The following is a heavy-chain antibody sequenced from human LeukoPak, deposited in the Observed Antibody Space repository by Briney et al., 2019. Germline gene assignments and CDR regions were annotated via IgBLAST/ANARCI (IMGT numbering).Heavy chain of an antibody. J-gene: IGHJ4*02. V-gene: IGHV3-30-3*01. D-gene: IGHD5-12*01. CDR3: ARPREGYSGYDGPFDY. CDR2: ISYDGSNK. CDR1: GFTFSSYA. Sequence: GGSLRLSCAASGFTFSSYAMHWVRQAPGKGLEWVAVISYDGSNKYYADSVKGRFTISRDNSKNTLYLQMNSLRAEDTAVYYCARPREGYSGYDGPFDYWGQGTLVTVSS.